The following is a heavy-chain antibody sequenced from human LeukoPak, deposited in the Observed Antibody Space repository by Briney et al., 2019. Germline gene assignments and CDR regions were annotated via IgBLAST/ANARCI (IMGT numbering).Heavy chain of an antibody. D-gene: IGHD5-18*01. CDR1: GFTFSSYA. J-gene: IGHJ3*02. V-gene: IGHV3-23*01. Sequence: NPGGSLRLSCAASGFTFSSYAMSWVRQAPGKGLEWVSAISGSGGSTYYADSVKGRFTISRDNSKNTLYLQMNSLRAEDTAVYYCANLGYSRDAFDIWGQGTMVTVSS. CDR3: ANLGYSRDAFDI. CDR2: ISGSGGST.